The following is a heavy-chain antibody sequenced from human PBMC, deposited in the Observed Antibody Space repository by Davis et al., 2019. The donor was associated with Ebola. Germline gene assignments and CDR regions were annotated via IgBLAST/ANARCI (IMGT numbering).Heavy chain of an antibody. CDR2: IFYSGTT. Sequence: MPSETLSLTCTVSGGSISKYYWNWIRQPPGKGLEWIGFIFYSGTTNYNPSLKSRVTMSVDTSKDQFSLKLGSVTTADTAVYYCARAPFSNLNGMDVWGQGTTVTVSS. CDR1: GGSISKYY. J-gene: IGHJ6*02. CDR3: ARAPFSNLNGMDV. D-gene: IGHD3-3*02. V-gene: IGHV4-59*01.